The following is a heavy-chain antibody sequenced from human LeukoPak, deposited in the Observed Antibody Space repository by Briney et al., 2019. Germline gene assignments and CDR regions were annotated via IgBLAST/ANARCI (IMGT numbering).Heavy chain of an antibody. CDR3: ARDWYYYDSSGYKNYFDY. D-gene: IGHD3-22*01. Sequence: GASVKVSCKASGGTFSSYAISWVRQAPGQGLEWMGRIIPILGIANYAQKFQGRVTITADKSTSTAYMELSSLRSGDTAAYYCARDWYYYDSSGYKNYFDYWGQGALVTVSS. CDR1: GGTFSSYA. CDR2: IIPILGIA. V-gene: IGHV1-69*04. J-gene: IGHJ4*02.